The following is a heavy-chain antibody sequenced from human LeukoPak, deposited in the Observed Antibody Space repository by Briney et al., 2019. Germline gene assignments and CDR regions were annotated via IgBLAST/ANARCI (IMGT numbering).Heavy chain of an antibody. CDR2: IYYSGST. D-gene: IGHD6-13*01. V-gene: IGHV4-39*01. CDR3: ARSLHIAAAGTYHFDY. CDR1: GGSISSSSYY. Sequence: PSETLSLTCTVSGGSISSSSYYWGWIRQPPGKGLEWIGGIYYSGSTYYNPSLKSRVTISVDTSKNQFSLKLSSVTAADTAVYYCARSLHIAAAGTYHFDYWGQGTLVTVSS. J-gene: IGHJ4*02.